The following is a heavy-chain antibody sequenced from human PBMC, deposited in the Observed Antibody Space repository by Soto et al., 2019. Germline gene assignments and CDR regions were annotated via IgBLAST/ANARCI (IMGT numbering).Heavy chain of an antibody. V-gene: IGHV1-69*12. D-gene: IGHD1-1*01. CDR3: AIDNDRLQLGRNYYYILDV. J-gene: IGHJ6*02. CDR2: IIPLFRTP. Sequence: QVQLVQSGAEMKEPGSSVKVSCKTSGGTFSSSAISWLRQAPGQGLEWMGGIIPLFRTPDYAQKFQGRVTIAADESTSTAYMDLSRLRSEDTAVYYCAIDNDRLQLGRNYYYILDVWGQGTTITVSS. CDR1: GGTFSSSA.